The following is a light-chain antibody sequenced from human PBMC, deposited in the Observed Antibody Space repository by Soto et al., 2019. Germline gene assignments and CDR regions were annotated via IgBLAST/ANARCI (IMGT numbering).Light chain of an antibody. V-gene: IGLV1-51*01. CDR1: TSNIGNNY. CDR3: GTWDSSLSAVV. CDR2: DND. Sequence: QSALTQPPSVSAAPGQKVTISCSGRTSNIGNNYVSWYQQVPGTVPKLLIYDNDKRPSGIPDRFSGSKSGTSATLGITGLQTGDEADYYCGTWDSSLSAVVFGGGTKLTVL. J-gene: IGLJ2*01.